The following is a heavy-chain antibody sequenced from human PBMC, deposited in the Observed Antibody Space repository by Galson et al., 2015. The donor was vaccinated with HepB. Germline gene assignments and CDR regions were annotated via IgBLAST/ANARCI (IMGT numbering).Heavy chain of an antibody. CDR1: GYTFTSYA. CDR3: ATSSGNYYDSSKPLDY. D-gene: IGHD3-22*01. CDR2: INAGNGNT. V-gene: IGHV1-3*01. Sequence: SVKVSCKASGYTFTSYAMHWVRQAPGQRLEWMGWINAGNGNTKYSQKFQDRVTMTEDTSTDTAYMELSSLRSEDTAVYYCATSSGNYYDSSKPLDYWGQGTLVTVSS. J-gene: IGHJ4*02.